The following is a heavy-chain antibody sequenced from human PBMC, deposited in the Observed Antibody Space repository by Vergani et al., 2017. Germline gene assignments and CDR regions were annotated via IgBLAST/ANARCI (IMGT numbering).Heavy chain of an antibody. Sequence: QVQLQESGPGLVKPSETLSLTCTVSGGSISSYYWSWIRQPPGKGLEWIGYIYYSGSTNYNPSLKSRVTISVDTSKNQFSLKLSSVTAADTAVYYCARDQGVGGYYDSSGYSNAFDIWGQGTMVTVSS. D-gene: IGHD3-22*01. V-gene: IGHV4-59*01. J-gene: IGHJ3*02. CDR3: ARDQGVGGYYDSSGYSNAFDI. CDR2: IYYSGST. CDR1: GGSISSYY.